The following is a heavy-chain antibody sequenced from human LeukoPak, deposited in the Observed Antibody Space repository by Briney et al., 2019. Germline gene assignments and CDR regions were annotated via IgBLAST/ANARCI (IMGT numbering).Heavy chain of an antibody. CDR2: ISYDGSNK. V-gene: IGHV3-30-3*01. CDR1: GFTFSSYA. D-gene: IGHD6-13*01. J-gene: IGHJ6*02. CDR3: ARDEIAAAGGIYYYYGMDV. Sequence: GGSLRLSCAASGFTFSSYAMHWVRQAPGKGLEWVAVISYDGSNKYYADSVKGRFTISRDNSKNTLYLQMNSLRAEDTAVYYWARDEIAAAGGIYYYYGMDVWGQGTTVTVSS.